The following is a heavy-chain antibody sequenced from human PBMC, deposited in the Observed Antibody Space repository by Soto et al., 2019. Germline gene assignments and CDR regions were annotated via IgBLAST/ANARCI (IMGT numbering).Heavy chain of an antibody. CDR3: VRFGGAAAGPGDY. J-gene: IGHJ4*02. CDR1: EFTFSSYE. Sequence: GGSLRLSCVASEFTFSSYEMNWVRQAPGKGLEWVSYISTSGTTIYYTDSVKGRFTISRDNAKRSRYLQMNSLRAEDTAVYYCVRFGGAAAGPGDYWGQGTLVT. CDR2: ISTSGTTI. D-gene: IGHD6-13*01. V-gene: IGHV3-48*03.